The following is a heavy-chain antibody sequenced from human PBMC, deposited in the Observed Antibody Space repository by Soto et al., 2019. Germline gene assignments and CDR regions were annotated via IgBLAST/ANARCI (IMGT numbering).Heavy chain of an antibody. CDR1: GFTFSSYA. Sequence: GGSLRLSCAASGFTFSSYAMSWVRQAPGKGLEWVSAISGSGGSTYYADSVKGRFTISRDNSKNTLYLQMNSLRAEDTAVYYCAKDVGSMIVVVITYFDYWGQGTLVTVSS. CDR2: ISGSGGST. V-gene: IGHV3-23*01. J-gene: IGHJ4*02. D-gene: IGHD3-22*01. CDR3: AKDVGSMIVVVITYFDY.